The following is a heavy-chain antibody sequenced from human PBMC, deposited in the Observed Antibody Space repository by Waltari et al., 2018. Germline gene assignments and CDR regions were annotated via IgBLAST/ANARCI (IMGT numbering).Heavy chain of an antibody. V-gene: IGHV3-7*01. D-gene: IGHD3-10*01. Sequence: VQLVESGGGVIQSGGSLRLSCAASAFMFGHPWMSWVRQATGKGLEVVAKIKHDGNEKIYVHSVKGRLTILRDNAKNALFLQMNSLRADDTGVYYCARILCDGSKCYNGLDVWGQGTAVTVSS. CDR1: AFMFGHPW. CDR2: IKHDGNEK. CDR3: ARILCDGSKCYNGLDV. J-gene: IGHJ6*02.